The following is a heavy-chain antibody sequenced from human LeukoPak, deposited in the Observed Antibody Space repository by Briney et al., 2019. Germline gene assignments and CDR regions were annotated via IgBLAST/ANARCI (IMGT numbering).Heavy chain of an antibody. CDR3: AKDENTGGDYFDH. D-gene: IGHD1-14*01. CDR1: GFTFRNSG. J-gene: IGHJ4*02. CDR2: IRYDGSII. V-gene: IGHV3-30*02. Sequence: GESLRLSCAASGFTFRNSGMHWVRQALAKGLEWVAFIRYDGSIIYYADSVRGRFTISRDNSKNTLYLQMNSLRAEDTAVYYCAKDENTGGDYFDHWGQGTLVTVSS.